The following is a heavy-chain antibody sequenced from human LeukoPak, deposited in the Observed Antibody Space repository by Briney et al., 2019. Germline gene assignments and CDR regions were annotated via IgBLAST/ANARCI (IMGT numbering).Heavy chain of an antibody. V-gene: IGHV3-30*02. CDR2: IRYDGSNK. CDR3: ARGSTMVRGYNWFDP. J-gene: IGHJ5*02. Sequence: GGSLRLSCAASGFTFSSYAMHWVRQAPGKGLEWVAFIRYDGSNKYYADSVKGRFTISRDNSKNTLYLQMNSLRAEDTAVYYCARGSTMVRGYNWFDPWGQGTLVTVSS. D-gene: IGHD3-10*01. CDR1: GFTFSSYA.